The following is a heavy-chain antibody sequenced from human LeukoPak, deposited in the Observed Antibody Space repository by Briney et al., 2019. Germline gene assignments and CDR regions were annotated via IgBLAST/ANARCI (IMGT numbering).Heavy chain of an antibody. CDR3: AKDSWTAAGTGIWDY. D-gene: IGHD6-13*01. CDR2: IKSKTDGGTT. V-gene: IGHV3-15*01. J-gene: IGHJ4*02. CDR1: GFTFSNAW. Sequence: GGSLRLSCAASGFTFSNAWMSWVRQAPGKGLEWVGRIKSKTDGGTTDYAAPVKGRFTISRDDSKNTLYLQMNSLRAEDTAVYYCAKDSWTAAGTGIWDYWGQGTLVTVSS.